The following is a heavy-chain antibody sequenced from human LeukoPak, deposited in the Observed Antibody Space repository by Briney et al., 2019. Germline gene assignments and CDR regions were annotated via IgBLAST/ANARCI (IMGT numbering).Heavy chain of an antibody. J-gene: IGHJ4*02. V-gene: IGHV4-59*08. CDR3: ARTTYYYDSSGYYVYFDY. Sequence: PSETLSLTCTVSGGSISSYYWSWIRQPPGKGLEWIGYIYYSGSTNYNPSLKSRVTISVDTSKNQFSLKLSSVTAADTAVYYCARTTYYYDSSGYYVYFDYWGQGTLVTVSP. CDR2: IYYSGST. CDR1: GGSISSYY. D-gene: IGHD3-22*01.